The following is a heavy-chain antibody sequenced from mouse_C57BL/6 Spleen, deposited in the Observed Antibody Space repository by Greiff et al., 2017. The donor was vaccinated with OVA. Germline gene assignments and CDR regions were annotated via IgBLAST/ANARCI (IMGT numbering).Heavy chain of an antibody. CDR1: GYTFTSYW. Sequence: QVQLQQPGAELVKPGASVKLSCKASGYTFTSYWMQWVKQRPGQGLEWIGEIDPSDSYTNYNQKFKGKATLTVDTSSSTAYMQLSSLTSEDSAVYYCARKDGSSYWYFDVWGTGTTVTVSS. D-gene: IGHD1-1*01. CDR2: IDPSDSYT. J-gene: IGHJ1*03. CDR3: ARKDGSSYWYFDV. V-gene: IGHV1-50*01.